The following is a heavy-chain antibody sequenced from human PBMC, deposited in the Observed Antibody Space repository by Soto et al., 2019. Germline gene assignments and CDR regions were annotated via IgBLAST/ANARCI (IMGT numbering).Heavy chain of an antibody. CDR2: ISYDGSNK. Sequence: QVQLVESGGGVVQPGRSLRLSCAASGFTFSSYGMHWVRQAPGKGLEWVAVISYDGSNKYYADSVKGRFTISRDNSKNTLYLQMNSLRADDTAVYYCAKDHTPGELELFGYWGQGTLVTVSS. D-gene: IGHD1-7*01. CDR3: AKDHTPGELELFGY. CDR1: GFTFSSYG. V-gene: IGHV3-30*18. J-gene: IGHJ4*02.